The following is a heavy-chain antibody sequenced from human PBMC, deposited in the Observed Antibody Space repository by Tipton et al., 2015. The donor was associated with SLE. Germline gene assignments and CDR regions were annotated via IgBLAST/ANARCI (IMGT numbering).Heavy chain of an antibody. CDR2: INHSGGT. V-gene: IGHV4-34*01. J-gene: IGHJ4*02. D-gene: IGHD6-13*01. Sequence: TLSLTCAVYGGSFSGYYWSWIRQPPGKGLEWIGEINHSGGTNYNPSLKSRVTISVDTSKNQFSLKLSSVTAADTAVYYCANWRWAAAGKGSFDYWGQGTLVTVSS. CDR1: GGSFSGYY. CDR3: ANWRWAAAGKGSFDY.